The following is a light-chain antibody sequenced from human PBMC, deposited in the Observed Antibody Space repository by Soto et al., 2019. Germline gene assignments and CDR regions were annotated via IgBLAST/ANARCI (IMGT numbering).Light chain of an antibody. CDR3: QKYSSVPV. CDR1: QGIRNY. Sequence: DIQMTQSPTSLSASVGDRVTITCRASQGIRNYVAWYQQIPGKAPKLLIYAASTLQSGVPSRFSGSGSGTDLTLTILGLQPEDAATYSCQKYSSVPVFGPGTKVEIK. J-gene: IGKJ3*01. CDR2: AAS. V-gene: IGKV1-27*01.